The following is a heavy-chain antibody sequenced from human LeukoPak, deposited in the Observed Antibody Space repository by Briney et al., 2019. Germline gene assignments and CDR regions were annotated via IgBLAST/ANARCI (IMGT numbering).Heavy chain of an antibody. CDR3: AREGSGPYGSGSTRWALDI. CDR2: MNPNSGNT. D-gene: IGHD3-10*01. Sequence: GASVKVSCKASGYTFTSYDINWVRQATGQGLEWMGWMNPNSGNTGYAQKFQGRVTMTRNTSISTAYMELSSLRSEDTAVYYCAREGSGPYGSGSTRWALDIWGQGTMVTVSS. CDR1: GYTFTSYD. V-gene: IGHV1-8*01. J-gene: IGHJ3*02.